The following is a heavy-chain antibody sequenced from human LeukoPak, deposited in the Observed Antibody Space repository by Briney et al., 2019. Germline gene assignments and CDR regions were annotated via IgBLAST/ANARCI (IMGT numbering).Heavy chain of an antibody. J-gene: IGHJ4*02. CDR1: GGSINNYY. CDR2: IYYSGST. D-gene: IGHD3-10*01. CDR3: ARGQWFRAF. Sequence: SETLSLTCTVSGGSINNYYWNWIRQPPGKGLEWIGYIYYSGSTDYNPSLKSRVTISVDTSKNQFSLKMNSVTAADTAVYYCARGQWFRAFWSRGTPVTVSS. V-gene: IGHV4-59*12.